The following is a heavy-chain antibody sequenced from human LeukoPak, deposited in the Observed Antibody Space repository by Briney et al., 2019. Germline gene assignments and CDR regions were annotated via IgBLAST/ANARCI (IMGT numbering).Heavy chain of an antibody. D-gene: IGHD4-17*01. V-gene: IGHV3-7*01. CDR2: IKQDGSEK. CDR1: GFTYSTYW. CDR3: ARLPTVTFFDY. J-gene: IGHJ4*02. Sequence: PGGSLRLSCAASGFTYSTYWMSWVRQAPGKGLEWVANIKQDGSEKYYVDSVKGRFTISRDNAKNSLYLQMNSLRAEDTAVYYCARLPTVTFFDYWGQGTLVTVSS.